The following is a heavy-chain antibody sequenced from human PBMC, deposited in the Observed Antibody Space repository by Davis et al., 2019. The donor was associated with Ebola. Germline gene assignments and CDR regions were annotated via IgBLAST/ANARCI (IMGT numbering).Heavy chain of an antibody. V-gene: IGHV3-53*01. CDR2: IFSAGST. CDR3: AGEVWSSIDY. J-gene: IGHJ4*02. Sequence: GSLKISCAASGFTVSSNHMNWVRQAPGKGLEWVSIIFSAGSTNYADSVKGRFTISRDNSKNTLYLQMNSLRAEDTAVYYCAGEVWSSIDYWGQGTLVTVSS. D-gene: IGHD3-10*01. CDR1: GFTVSSNH.